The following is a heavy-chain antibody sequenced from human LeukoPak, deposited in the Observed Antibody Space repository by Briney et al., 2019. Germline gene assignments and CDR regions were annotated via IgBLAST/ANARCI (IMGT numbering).Heavy chain of an antibody. CDR3: ATVAGDCSGGRCYLLRFDY. V-gene: IGHV3-21*01. CDR1: GFTFSSYS. D-gene: IGHD2-15*01. CDR2: ISSSSSYI. J-gene: IGHJ4*02. Sequence: GGSLRLSCAASGFTFSSYSMNWVRQAPGKGLEWVSSISSSSSYIYYADSVKGRFTISRDNAKNSLYLQMNSLRGDGTAVYYCATVAGDCSGGRCYLLRFDYWGQGTLVTVSS.